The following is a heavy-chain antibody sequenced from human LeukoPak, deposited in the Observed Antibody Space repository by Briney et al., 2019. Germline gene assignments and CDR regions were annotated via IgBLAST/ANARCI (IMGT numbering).Heavy chain of an antibody. CDR2: IYPGDSDT. J-gene: IGHJ3*02. D-gene: IGHD3-3*01. CDR1: GYSFTSYW. V-gene: IGHV5-51*01. Sequence: GESLKISCKGSGYSFTSYWIGWVRQMPGKGLEWMGIIYPGDSDTRYSPSFQGQVTISADKSISTAYLQWSSLKASDTAMYYCASVRFFLTDAFDIWGQGTMVTVSS. CDR3: ASVRFFLTDAFDI.